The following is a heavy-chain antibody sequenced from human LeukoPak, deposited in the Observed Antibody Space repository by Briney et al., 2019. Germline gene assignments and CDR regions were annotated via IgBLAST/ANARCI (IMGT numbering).Heavy chain of an antibody. CDR3: AKVATYHYFYMDV. Sequence: PGGSLRLSCAASGFAFSTYSTYFMSWVRQAPGKGLEWVSTISRHGDITYYADSVKGRFIISRDSPKNALFLQMNSLTAEDTAVYYCAKVATYHYFYMDVWGTGTTVTVSS. J-gene: IGHJ6*03. CDR2: ISRHGDIT. V-gene: IGHV3-23*01. CDR1: GFAFSTYSTYF.